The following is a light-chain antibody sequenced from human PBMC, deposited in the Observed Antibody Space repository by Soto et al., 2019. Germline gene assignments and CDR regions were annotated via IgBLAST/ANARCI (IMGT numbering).Light chain of an antibody. CDR3: CSYAGSSTSPYV. V-gene: IGLV2-23*02. CDR1: SSDVWSYNL. Sequence: HSVLTQPASVSGSPGQSITISFTGTSSDVWSYNLVSWYQQHPGKAPKLMIYEVSKRPSGVSNRFSGSKSGNTASLTISGLQAEDEAGYYCCSYAGSSTSPYVFGTGTKVTVL. J-gene: IGLJ1*01. CDR2: EVS.